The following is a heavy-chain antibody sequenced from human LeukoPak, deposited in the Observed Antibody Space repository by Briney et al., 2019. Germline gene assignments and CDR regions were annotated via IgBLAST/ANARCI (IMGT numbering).Heavy chain of an antibody. V-gene: IGHV3-74*01. CDR2: MNADGSSS. D-gene: IGHD6-13*01. Sequence: PGGSLRLSCAGSGFTFSRHWMHWVRQAPGKGLVWVSRMNADGSSSNYADSVKGRFTISRDNAKNTLHLQMDSLSAEDAAVYYCAKSTSSWERVDYWGQGTLVTVSS. CDR3: AKSTSSWERVDY. J-gene: IGHJ4*02. CDR1: GFTFSRHW.